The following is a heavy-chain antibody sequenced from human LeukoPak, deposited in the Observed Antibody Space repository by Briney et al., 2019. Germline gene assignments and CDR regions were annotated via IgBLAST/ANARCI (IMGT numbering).Heavy chain of an antibody. V-gene: IGHV1-46*01. Sequence: ASVKVSCKASGYTFTSYYMHWVRQAPGQGLEWMGIINPSGGSTSYAQKFQGRVTMTRDTSTSTVYMELSRLRSDDTAVYYCARDLIDGTPDYWGQGTLVTVSS. J-gene: IGHJ4*02. CDR2: INPSGGST. CDR1: GYTFTSYY. CDR3: ARDLIDGTPDY.